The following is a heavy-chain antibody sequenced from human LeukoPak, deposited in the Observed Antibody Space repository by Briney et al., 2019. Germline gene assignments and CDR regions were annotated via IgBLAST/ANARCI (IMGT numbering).Heavy chain of an antibody. Sequence: PSETLSLTCTVSGGSISSSSYYWGWIRQPPGKGLEWIGSIYYSGSTYYNPSLKSRVTISVDTSKNQFSLKLSSVTAADTAVYYCARRVVVVTAIPYYYFDYWGQGTRVTVSS. CDR2: IYYSGST. J-gene: IGHJ4*02. D-gene: IGHD2-21*02. V-gene: IGHV4-39*01. CDR1: GGSISSSSYY. CDR3: ARRVVVVTAIPYYYFDY.